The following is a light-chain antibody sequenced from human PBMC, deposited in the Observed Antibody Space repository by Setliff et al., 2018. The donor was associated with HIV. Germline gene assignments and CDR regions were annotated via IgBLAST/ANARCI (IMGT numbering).Light chain of an antibody. CDR1: QSISSN. V-gene: IGKV3-15*01. CDR2: DAS. J-gene: IGKJ1*01. CDR3: RQCDDWPRT. Sequence: EIVMTQSPATLSVSPGERATLSCRASQSISSNLAWYQQKPGQAPRLLIYDASTRATGVPDRFSGSGAGTEFTLTISRLQSEDFAVYYCRQCDDWPRTFGQGTKVDIK.